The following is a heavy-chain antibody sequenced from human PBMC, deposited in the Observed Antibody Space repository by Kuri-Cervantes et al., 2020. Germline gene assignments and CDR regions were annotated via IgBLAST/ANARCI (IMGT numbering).Heavy chain of an antibody. D-gene: IGHD1-26*01. Sequence: GESLKISCAASGFTFSSYWMSWVRQAPGKGLEWVANIKQDGSEKYYVDSVKGRFTISRDNAKNSLYLQMNSLRAEDMAVYYCARIGGEPLWLFDYWGQGTLVTVSS. CDR1: GFTFSSYW. J-gene: IGHJ4*02. CDR2: IKQDGSEK. V-gene: IGHV3-7*01. CDR3: ARIGGEPLWLFDY.